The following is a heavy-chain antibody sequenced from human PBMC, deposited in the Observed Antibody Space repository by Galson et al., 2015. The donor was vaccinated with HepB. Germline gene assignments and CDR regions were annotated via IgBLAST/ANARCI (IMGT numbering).Heavy chain of an antibody. D-gene: IGHD5-18*01. CDR1: GYSFPSYW. V-gene: IGHV5-51*01. CDR3: ARHTGYSYAHWYFDL. J-gene: IGHJ2*01. Sequence: QSGAEVIKPGESLKISCKGSGYSFPSYWIGWVRQMPGKGLEWMGIIYPGDSDTRYSPSFQGQVTISADKSISTAYLQWSSLKASDTAMYYCARHTGYSYAHWYFDLWGRGTLVTVSS. CDR2: IYPGDSDT.